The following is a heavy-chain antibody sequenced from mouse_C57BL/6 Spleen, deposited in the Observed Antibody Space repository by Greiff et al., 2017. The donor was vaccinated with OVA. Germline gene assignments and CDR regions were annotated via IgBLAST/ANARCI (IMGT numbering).Heavy chain of an antibody. Sequence: VQLQQSGAELVKPGASVKLSCKASGYTFTEYTIHWVKQRSGQGLEWIGWFYPGSGSIKYNEKFKDKATLTADKSSSTVYMELSRLTSEDSAVYVCARHEDLELHDGPWFAYWGQGTLVTVSA. CDR2: FYPGSGSI. CDR3: ARHEDLELHDGPWFAY. J-gene: IGHJ3*01. D-gene: IGHD1-1*01. CDR1: GYTFTEYT. V-gene: IGHV1-62-2*01.